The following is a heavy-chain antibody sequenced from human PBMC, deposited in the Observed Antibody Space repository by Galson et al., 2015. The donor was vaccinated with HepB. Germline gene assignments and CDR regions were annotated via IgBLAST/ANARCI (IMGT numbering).Heavy chain of an antibody. CDR2: ISAYNGNT. V-gene: IGHV1-18*01. Sequence: SCKASGYTFTSYGISWVRQAPGQGLEWMGWISAYNGNTNYAQKLQGRVTMTTDTSTSTAYMELRSLRSDDTAVYYCARVAHYDFWSGYSINWFDPWGQGTLVTVSS. D-gene: IGHD3-3*01. J-gene: IGHJ5*02. CDR3: ARVAHYDFWSGYSINWFDP. CDR1: GYTFTSYG.